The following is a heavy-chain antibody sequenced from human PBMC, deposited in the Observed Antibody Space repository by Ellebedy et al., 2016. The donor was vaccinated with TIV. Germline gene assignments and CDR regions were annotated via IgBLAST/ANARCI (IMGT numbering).Heavy chain of an antibody. CDR1: GFTFSSYS. CDR3: ARRYMDV. V-gene: IGHV3-7*01. CDR2: IKQDGSAK. J-gene: IGHJ6*03. Sequence: GGSLRLSXAASGFTFSSYSMNWVRQAPGKGLEWVANIKQDGSAKYYVDSVKGRFTISRDNAKNSVYLQMNNLRAEDTAVYYCARRYMDVWGKGTTVTVSS.